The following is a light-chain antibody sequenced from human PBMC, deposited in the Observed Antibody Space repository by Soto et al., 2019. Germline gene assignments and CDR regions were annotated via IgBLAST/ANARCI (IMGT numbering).Light chain of an antibody. J-gene: IGKJ5*01. Sequence: AIRMPQSQSSFPASTGARVTITCRASQGISSYLAWYQQKPGKAPKLLIYAASTLQSGAPSRFSGSGSGTDFTLTISCLQSEEFATYYCKQYYSYPITVGQGTRLEIK. CDR1: QGISSY. CDR2: AAS. CDR3: KQYYSYPIT. V-gene: IGKV1-8*01.